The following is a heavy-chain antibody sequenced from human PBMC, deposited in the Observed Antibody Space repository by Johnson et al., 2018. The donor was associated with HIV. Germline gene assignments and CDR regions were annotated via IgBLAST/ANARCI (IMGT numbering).Heavy chain of an antibody. CDR3: ARDPDI. Sequence: SRMNGDGKSTTYADSVKGRFTISRDNAKNTLYLQMNSLRAEDTAVYYCARDPDIWGQGTMVTVSS. J-gene: IGHJ3*02. CDR2: MNGDGKST. V-gene: IGHV3-74*01.